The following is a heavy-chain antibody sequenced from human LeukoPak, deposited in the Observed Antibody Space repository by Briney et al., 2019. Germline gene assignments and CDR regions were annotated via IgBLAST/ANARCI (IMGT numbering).Heavy chain of an antibody. CDR1: GFTFSSYA. J-gene: IGHJ4*02. CDR3: AKGDLLRYFDWLLPLGSFDC. Sequence: HPGGSLRLSCAASGFTFSSYAMSWVRQAPGKGLGWVSAISGSGGSTYYADSVKGRFTISRDNSKNTLHLQMNSLRAEDTAVYYCAKGDLLRYFDWLLPLGSFDCWGQGTLVTVSS. V-gene: IGHV3-23*01. CDR2: ISGSGGST. D-gene: IGHD3-9*01.